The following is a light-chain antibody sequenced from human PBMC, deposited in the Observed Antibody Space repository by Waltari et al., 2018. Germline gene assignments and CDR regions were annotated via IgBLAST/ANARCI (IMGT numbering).Light chain of an antibody. CDR3: TSYAGSNNFEI. Sequence: QSALTQAPSASGSLGQSVTVSCTGTSSDVGCYNYVSWYQQHPGNAPKLIIYEVTKRPSGVPIRFSGSKSGNTASLTISGLQAEDEADYYCTSYAGSNNFEIFGAGTKLTVL. CDR1: SSDVGCYNY. V-gene: IGLV2-8*01. CDR2: EVT. J-gene: IGLJ2*01.